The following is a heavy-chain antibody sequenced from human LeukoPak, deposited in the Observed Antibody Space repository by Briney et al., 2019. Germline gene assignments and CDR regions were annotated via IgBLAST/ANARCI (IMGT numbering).Heavy chain of an antibody. CDR1: GITFTSSS. J-gene: IGHJ4*02. CDR3: ARADTTGGYYFDY. CDR2: ISSSSSYI. V-gene: IGHV3-21*01. Sequence: GSLRLSCAASGITFTSSSMTWVRQAPGKGLEWVSSISSSSSYIYFADSLKGRFTISRDNAKNSLYLQMNSLRAEDTAVYYCARADTTGGYYFDYWGQGTLVTVSS. D-gene: IGHD4-17*01.